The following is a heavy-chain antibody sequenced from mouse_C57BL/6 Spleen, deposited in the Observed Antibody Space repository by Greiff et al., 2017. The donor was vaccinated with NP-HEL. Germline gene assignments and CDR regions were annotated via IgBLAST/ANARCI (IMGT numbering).Heavy chain of an antibody. Sequence: EVQLVESGEGLVKPGGSLKLSCAASGFTFSSYAMSWVRQTPEKRLEWVAYISSGGDYIYYADTVKGRFTISRDNARNTLYLQMRSLKAEDTAMYYCTRGTARYYFDYWGQGTTLTVSS. CDR3: TRGTARYYFDY. D-gene: IGHD1-2*01. CDR1: GFTFSSYA. J-gene: IGHJ2*01. V-gene: IGHV5-9-1*02. CDR2: ISSGGDYI.